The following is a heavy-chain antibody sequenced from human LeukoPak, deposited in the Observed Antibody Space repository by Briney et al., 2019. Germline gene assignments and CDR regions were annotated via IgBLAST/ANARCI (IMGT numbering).Heavy chain of an antibody. Sequence: GGSLRLSCAASGFTFSSYSMNWVRQAPGKGLEWVSSISSSSSYIYYADSVKGRFTISRDNAKNSLYLQMNSLRAEDTAVYYCARDPGYCSSTSCYILYYMDVWGKGTTVTVSS. CDR2: ISSSSSYI. CDR3: ARDPGYCSSTSCYILYYMDV. J-gene: IGHJ6*03. V-gene: IGHV3-21*01. D-gene: IGHD2-2*02. CDR1: GFTFSSYS.